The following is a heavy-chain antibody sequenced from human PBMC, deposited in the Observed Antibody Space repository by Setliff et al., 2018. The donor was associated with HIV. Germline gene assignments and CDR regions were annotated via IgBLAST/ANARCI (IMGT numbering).Heavy chain of an antibody. J-gene: IGHJ4*02. CDR3: ARGDYHDSSGYEGFDH. V-gene: IGHV4-61*09. Sequence: PSETLSLTCTVSGGSISSGSHYWSLIRQPAGKGLEWIGHIYNSGSTNSNPSLKSRVTISVDTSKNQFSLKLSSVTAADTAVYYCARGDYHDSSGYEGFDHWGQGILVTVSS. CDR1: GGSISSGSHY. CDR2: IYNSGST. D-gene: IGHD3-22*01.